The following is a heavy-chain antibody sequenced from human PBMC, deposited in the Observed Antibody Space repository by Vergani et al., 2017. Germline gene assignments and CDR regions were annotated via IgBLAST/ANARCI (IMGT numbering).Heavy chain of an antibody. CDR3: ARVFTNYGSGSYYNAYYCDY. CDR1: GGSFSGYY. CDR2: IYYSGST. Sequence: QVQLQQWGAGLLKPSETLSLTCAVYGGSFSGYYWSWIRQPPGKGLEWIGYIYYSGSTNYNPSLKSRVTISVDTSKNQFSLKLSSVTAADTAVYYCARVFTNYGSGSYYNAYYCDYWGQGTLVTVSS. V-gene: IGHV4-34*11. D-gene: IGHD3-10*01. J-gene: IGHJ4*02.